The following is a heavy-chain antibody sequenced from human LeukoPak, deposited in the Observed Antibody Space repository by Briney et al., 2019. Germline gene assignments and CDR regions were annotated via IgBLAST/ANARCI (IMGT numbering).Heavy chain of an antibody. CDR2: ISSSSSTL. V-gene: IGHV3-48*01. Sequence: GGSLRLSCAASGFTFSSYNMNWVRQAPGKGLEWGSYISSSSSTLYYADSAKGRFTISRDNAKNSLYLQMNSLRAEDTAVYYCARLPPLYSSGWYAADYWGQGTLVTVSS. D-gene: IGHD6-19*01. CDR3: ARLPPLYSSGWYAADY. CDR1: GFTFSSYN. J-gene: IGHJ4*02.